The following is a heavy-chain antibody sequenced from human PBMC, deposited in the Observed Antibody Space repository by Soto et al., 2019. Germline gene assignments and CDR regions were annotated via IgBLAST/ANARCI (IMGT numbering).Heavy chain of an antibody. CDR1: GGSISSYY. D-gene: IGHD5-12*01. J-gene: IGHJ4*02. Sequence: QVQLQESGPGLVKPSETLSLMCTVSGGSISSYYWSWIRQPPGKGLEWIGYIYYSGSTNYNPSLKILVTISVDTSKNQFALKLSSVTAADTAVYYCARERSDGYKHYFDYWGQGTLVTVSS. CDR3: ARERSDGYKHYFDY. V-gene: IGHV4-59*01. CDR2: IYYSGST.